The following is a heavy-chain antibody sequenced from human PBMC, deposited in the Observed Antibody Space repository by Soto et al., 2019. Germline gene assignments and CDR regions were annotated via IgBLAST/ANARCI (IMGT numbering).Heavy chain of an antibody. D-gene: IGHD4-17*01. V-gene: IGHV3-23*01. CDR3: AKGGGGKVTKSAYWYFDL. J-gene: IGHJ2*01. CDR1: GFTFSSYA. Sequence: EVQLLESGGGLVQPGGSLRLSCAASGFTFSSYAMSLVRQAPGKGLEWVSAISGSGGSTYYADAVKGRFTISRDNSKNKLDLQMNSLRAEDTAVYYCAKGGGGKVTKSAYWYFDLWGRGNLVTVSS. CDR2: ISGSGGST.